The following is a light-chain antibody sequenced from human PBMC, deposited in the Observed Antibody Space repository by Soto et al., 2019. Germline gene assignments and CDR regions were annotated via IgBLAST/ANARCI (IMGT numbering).Light chain of an antibody. J-gene: IGKJ1*01. CDR1: QTVNTY. CDR3: QQSYSTPRT. Sequence: NQITHSPSSLSSSICYIASNTRRASQTVNTYLHWYQQKPGKAPKLLIYAASNLQSGVPSRFSGSGSGTDFTLTISSLQPEDFATYYCQQSYSTPRTFGQGTKVDIK. V-gene: IGKV1-39*01. CDR2: AAS.